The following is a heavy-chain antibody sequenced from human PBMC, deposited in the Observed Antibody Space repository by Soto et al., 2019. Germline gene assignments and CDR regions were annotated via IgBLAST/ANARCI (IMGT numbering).Heavy chain of an antibody. CDR2: IYYSGST. V-gene: IGHV4-31*03. CDR3: ASESVAVAAYFDY. CDR1: GGSISSGGYY. Sequence: QVQLQESGPGLVKPSQTLSLTCTVSGGSISSGGYYWSWIRQHPVKGLEWIGYIYYSGSTYYNPSLKSRVTISVDKAKNQFSRKLSSVTAADTAVYYCASESVAVAAYFDYWCQGTMVTVSS. J-gene: IGHJ4*02. D-gene: IGHD6-19*01.